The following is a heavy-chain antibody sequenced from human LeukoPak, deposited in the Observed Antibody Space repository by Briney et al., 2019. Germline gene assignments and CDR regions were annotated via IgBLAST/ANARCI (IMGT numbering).Heavy chain of an antibody. CDR3: VRGGRRTLVVVATKGGVDY. V-gene: IGHV3-30*04. D-gene: IGHD2-15*01. Sequence: GRSLRLSCAASGFTFSSYAMHWVRQAPGKGLEWVAVISYDGSNKYYADSVKGRFTISRDNSKNTLYLQMNSLRAEDTAVYYCVRGGRRTLVVVATKGGVDYWGQGTLVTVSS. CDR1: GFTFSSYA. CDR2: ISYDGSNK. J-gene: IGHJ4*02.